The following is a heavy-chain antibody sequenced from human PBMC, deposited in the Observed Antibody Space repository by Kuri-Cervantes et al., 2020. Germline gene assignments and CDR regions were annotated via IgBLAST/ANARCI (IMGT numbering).Heavy chain of an antibody. CDR1: GFTFSTYS. D-gene: IGHD6-19*01. CDR2: ISWNSGSI. CDR3: ARVGVYSSGWGGNYYYGMDV. J-gene: IGHJ6*02. Sequence: GESLKISCAASGFTFSTYSLNWVRQAPGKGLEWVSGISWNSGSIGYADSVKGRFTISRDNAKNSLYLQMNSLRAEDTAVYYCARVGVYSSGWGGNYYYGMDVWGQGTTVTVSS. V-gene: IGHV3-21*04.